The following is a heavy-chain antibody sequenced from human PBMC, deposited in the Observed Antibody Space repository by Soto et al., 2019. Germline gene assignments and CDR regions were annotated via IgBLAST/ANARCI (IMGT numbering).Heavy chain of an antibody. D-gene: IGHD6-19*01. V-gene: IGHV3-30-3*01. CDR1: GFTFSSHS. Sequence: QVQLVESGGGGAQPGRSLRLSCAASGFTFSSHSMHWFRQAPGKGLEGVAVISFDGSYKYYADSVKGRFTISRDNSKNTLYLQRNSLRAEDTAVYYCARGASIAVAGTSFEYWGQGTLVTVSS. J-gene: IGHJ4*02. CDR2: ISFDGSYK. CDR3: ARGASIAVAGTSFEY.